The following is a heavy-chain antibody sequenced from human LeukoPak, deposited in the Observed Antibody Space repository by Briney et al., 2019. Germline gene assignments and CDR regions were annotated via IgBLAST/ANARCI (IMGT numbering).Heavy chain of an antibody. D-gene: IGHD3-3*01. Sequence: PSETLSLTCAVYGGSFSGYYWSWIRQPPGKGLEWIGEINHSGSTNYNPSLKSRVTISVDTSKNQFSLKLSSVTAADAAVYYCARGRITIFGVVIMPSFFDYWGQGTLVTVSS. CDR2: INHSGST. J-gene: IGHJ4*02. V-gene: IGHV4-34*01. CDR3: ARGRITIFGVVIMPSFFDY. CDR1: GGSFSGYY.